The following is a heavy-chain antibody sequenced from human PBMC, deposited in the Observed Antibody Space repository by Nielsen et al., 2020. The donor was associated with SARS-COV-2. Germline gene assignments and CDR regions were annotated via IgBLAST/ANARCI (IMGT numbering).Heavy chain of an antibody. CDR1: GSTFDDYG. CDR2: INWNGGST. D-gene: IGHD3-3*01. Sequence: GGPLRPPCAAPGSTFDDYGMSWVRQAPGKGLEWFSGINWNGGSTGNADSVKGRFTIPRDNAKNPLYLQMNRLRAEDTALYHCATDPWRRGLYGMDVWGQGTTVTVSS. V-gene: IGHV3-20*01. CDR3: ATDPWRRGLYGMDV. J-gene: IGHJ6*02.